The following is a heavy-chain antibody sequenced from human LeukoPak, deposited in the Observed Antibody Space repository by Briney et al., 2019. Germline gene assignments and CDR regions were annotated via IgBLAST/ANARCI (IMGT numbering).Heavy chain of an antibody. CDR2: IWYDGSNK. CDR1: GFTFSSYG. Sequence: PGRSLRLSWAAAGFTFSSYGMHWVRQAPGKGLEWVAVIWYDGSNKYYADSVKGRFTISRDNSKNTLYLQMNGLRAEDTAVYYCARDGYCSSTSCYDYYYYGMDVWGQGTTVTVSS. V-gene: IGHV3-33*01. J-gene: IGHJ6*02. CDR3: ARDGYCSSTSCYDYYYYGMDV. D-gene: IGHD2-2*03.